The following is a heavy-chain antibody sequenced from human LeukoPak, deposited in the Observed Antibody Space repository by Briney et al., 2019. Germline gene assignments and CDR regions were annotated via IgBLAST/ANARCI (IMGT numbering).Heavy chain of an antibody. CDR2: ISSSSSYI. J-gene: IGHJ3*02. CDR1: GFTFSSYS. CDR3: AKKWSGDYDSSGVNDAFDI. V-gene: IGHV3-21*01. Sequence: GGSLRLSCAASGFTFSSYSMNWVRQAPGKGLEWVSSISSSSSYIYYADSVKGRFTISRDNAKNSLYLRMNSLRAEDTAVYYCAKKWSGDYDSSGVNDAFDIWGQGTMVTVSS. D-gene: IGHD3-22*01.